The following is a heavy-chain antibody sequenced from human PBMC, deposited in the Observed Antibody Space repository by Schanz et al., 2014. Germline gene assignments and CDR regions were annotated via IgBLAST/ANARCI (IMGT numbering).Heavy chain of an antibody. CDR3: ARYGFRKFGVVYGLAV. Sequence: QVQLLESGGGLFKPGGSLRLSCAGSGFTLADYYMTWIRQAPGKGLEWISYVSSYDTTVSYADSVKGRFTISRDNAKNSVYLQMNSLRVEDTAVYYCARYGFRKFGVVYGLAVWGQGTPVTVS. J-gene: IGHJ6*02. CDR1: GFTLADYY. CDR2: VSSYDTTV. D-gene: IGHD3-3*01. V-gene: IGHV3-11*01.